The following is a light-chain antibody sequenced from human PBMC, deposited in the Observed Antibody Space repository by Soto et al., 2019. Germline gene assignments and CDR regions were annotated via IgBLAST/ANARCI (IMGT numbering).Light chain of an antibody. V-gene: IGLV2-23*02. Sequence: QSALTQPASVSGSPGQSITISCTGTSSDVGTNNLVSWYQHHPGKAPKLILYEVNKRPSGVSNRFSGSKSGNMASLTISGLQAEDESYFYCCSYAGSSTVLFGGGTKLTVL. CDR3: CSYAGSSTVL. CDR2: EVN. CDR1: SSDVGTNNL. J-gene: IGLJ2*01.